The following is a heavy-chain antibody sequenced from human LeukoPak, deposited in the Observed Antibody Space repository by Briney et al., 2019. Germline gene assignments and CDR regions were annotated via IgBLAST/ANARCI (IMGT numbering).Heavy chain of an antibody. CDR3: AAGYSYGYFDY. CDR1: GGSISSSY. D-gene: IGHD5-18*01. CDR2: IYYSGST. J-gene: IGHJ4*02. Sequence: TSETLSLTCTVSGGSISSSYWSWIRQPPGKGLEWIGYIYYSGSTNYNPSLESRVTISIDTSKNHFSLKLSSVTAADTAVYYCAAGYSYGYFDYWGQGTLVTVSS. V-gene: IGHV4-59*01.